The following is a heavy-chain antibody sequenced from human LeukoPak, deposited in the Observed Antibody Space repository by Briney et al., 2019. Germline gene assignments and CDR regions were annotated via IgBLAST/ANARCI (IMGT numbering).Heavy chain of an antibody. J-gene: IGHJ4*02. CDR3: ARLIEYSSSPIDY. D-gene: IGHD6-13*01. CDR1: GGSISSSSYY. V-gene: IGHV4-39*01. Sequence: PSETLSLTCTVSGGSISSSSYYWGWIRQPPGKGLEWIGSIYYSGSTYYNPSLKSRVTISVDTSKNQFSLKLSSVTAADTAVYHCARLIEYSSSPIDYWGQGTLVTVSS. CDR2: IYYSGST.